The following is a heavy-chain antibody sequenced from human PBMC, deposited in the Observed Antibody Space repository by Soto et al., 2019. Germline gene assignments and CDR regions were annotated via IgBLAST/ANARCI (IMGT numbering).Heavy chain of an antibody. J-gene: IGHJ3*02. CDR2: IYHSGST. V-gene: IGHV4-38-2*02. CDR3: ARDEYYYDSSGYYYMSGDAFDI. D-gene: IGHD3-22*01. CDR1: GYSISSGYY. Sequence: SETLSLTCAVSGYSISSGYYWGWIRQPPGKGLEWIGSIYHSGSTYYNPSLKSRVTISVDTSKNQFSLKLSSVTAADTAVYYCARDEYYYDSSGYYYMSGDAFDIWGQGTMVTVSS.